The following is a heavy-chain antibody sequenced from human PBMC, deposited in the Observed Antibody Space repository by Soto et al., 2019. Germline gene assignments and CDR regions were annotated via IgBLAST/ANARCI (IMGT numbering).Heavy chain of an antibody. CDR2: INAGNGNT. Sequence: GASVKVSCKASGYTFTSYAINWVRQAPGQRLEWMGWINAGNGNTKYSQKFQGRVTITRDTSASTAYMELSSLRSEDTAVYYCARSVGAALSDYWGQGTLVTVSS. CDR3: ARSVGAALSDY. J-gene: IGHJ4*02. V-gene: IGHV1-3*01. CDR1: GYTFTSYA. D-gene: IGHD1-26*01.